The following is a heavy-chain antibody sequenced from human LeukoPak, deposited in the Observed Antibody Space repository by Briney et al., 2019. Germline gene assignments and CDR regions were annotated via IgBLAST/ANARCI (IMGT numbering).Heavy chain of an antibody. D-gene: IGHD3-3*01. CDR3: ARATITPTYYDFWSGYYTRYYFDY. V-gene: IGHV3-9*01. CDR2: ISWNSGSI. J-gene: IGHJ4*02. CDR1: GFTFDDYA. Sequence: GGSLRLSCAASGFTFDDYAMHWVRQAPGKGLEWVSGISWNSGSIGYADSVKGRFTISRDNAKNSLYLQMNSLRAEDTAVYYCARATITPTYYDFWSGYYTRYYFDYWGQGTLVTVSS.